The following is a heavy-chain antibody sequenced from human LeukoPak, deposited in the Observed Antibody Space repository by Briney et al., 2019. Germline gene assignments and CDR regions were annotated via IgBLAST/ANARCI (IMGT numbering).Heavy chain of an antibody. D-gene: IGHD5-12*01. CDR1: GLPLSSHW. Sequence: GGSLRLSCAASGLPLSSHWMSWVRQAPGKGLEWVANINQDGSAKYYVASVKGRFTISRDNAKNSMYLQMNSLRAGGTAVYYCARWDIRGTAHQLDYWGQGTLVTVSS. J-gene: IGHJ4*02. CDR2: INQDGSAK. V-gene: IGHV3-7*01. CDR3: ARWDIRGTAHQLDY.